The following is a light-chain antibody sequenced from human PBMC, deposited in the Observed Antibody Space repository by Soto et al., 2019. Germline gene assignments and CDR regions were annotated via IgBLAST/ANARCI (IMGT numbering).Light chain of an antibody. CDR3: QQYGSSPFT. J-gene: IGKJ4*01. CDR2: GAS. V-gene: IGKV3-20*01. Sequence: EIVLTQSPGTLSLSPGERATLSCRASQNVSSSYLAWYQHKPGQAPRLLIYGASNRATGIPDRVSGSGSGTDFTLTISRLEPEDFAVYYCQQYGSSPFTFGGGTKVEIK. CDR1: QNVSSSY.